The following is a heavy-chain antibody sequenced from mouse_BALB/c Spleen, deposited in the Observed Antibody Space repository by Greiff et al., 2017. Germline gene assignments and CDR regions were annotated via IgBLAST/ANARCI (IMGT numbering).Heavy chain of an antibody. J-gene: IGHJ4*01. D-gene: IGHD1-2*01. V-gene: IGHV1S81*02. CDR3: ARGDYGPYYAMDY. CDR2: INPSNGRT. CDR1: GYTFTSYW. Sequence: VQLQQPGAELVKPGASVKLSCKASGYTFTSYWMHWVKQRPGQGLEWIGEINPSNGRTNYNEKFKSKATLTVDKSSSTAYMQLSSLTSEDSAVYYCARGDYGPYYAMDYWGQGTSVTVSS.